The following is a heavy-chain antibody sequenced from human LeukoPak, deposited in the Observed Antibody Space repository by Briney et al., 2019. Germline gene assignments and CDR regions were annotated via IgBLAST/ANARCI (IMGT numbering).Heavy chain of an antibody. V-gene: IGHV5-51*01. CDR3: ARSGCSSTSCYFPNNWFDP. CDR1: GYSFTSYW. J-gene: IGHJ5*02. CDR2: IYPGDSDT. D-gene: IGHD2-2*01. Sequence: RGESLKISCKGSGYSFTSYWIGWVRQMPGKGLEWMGIIYPGDSDTRYSPSFQGQVTISADKSISTAYLQWSSLKASDTAMYYCARSGCSSTSCYFPNNWFDPWGQGTLVTVSS.